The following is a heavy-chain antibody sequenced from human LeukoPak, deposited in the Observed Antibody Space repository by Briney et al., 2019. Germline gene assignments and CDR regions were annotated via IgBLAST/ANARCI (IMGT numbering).Heavy chain of an antibody. CDR1: GFTFSRNW. CDR2: IKQDGSEK. CDR3: ARAPFTKYGLGKAYYFDY. J-gene: IGHJ4*02. Sequence: GGSLRLSCAASGFTFSRNWMNWVRQAPGKGLEWVANIKQDGSEKYYVDSVKGRFTISRDNAKNSLYLQMNSLRAEDTAVYYCARAPFTKYGLGKAYYFDYWGQGTLVTVSS. V-gene: IGHV3-7*01. D-gene: IGHD3-10*01.